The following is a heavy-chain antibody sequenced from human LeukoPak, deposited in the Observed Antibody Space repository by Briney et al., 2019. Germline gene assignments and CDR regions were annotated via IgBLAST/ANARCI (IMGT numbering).Heavy chain of an antibody. J-gene: IGHJ6*03. CDR2: INHSGST. D-gene: IGHD6-19*01. CDR3: ARPGEYGSGWYPRYYYYMDV. Sequence: PSETLSLTCAVYGGSFSGYYWSWIRQPPGKGLEWIGEINHSGSTNYNPSLKSRVTISVDTSKNQFSLKLSSVTAADTAVYYCARPGEYGSGWYPRYYYYMDVWGKGTTVTVSS. CDR1: GGSFSGYY. V-gene: IGHV4-34*01.